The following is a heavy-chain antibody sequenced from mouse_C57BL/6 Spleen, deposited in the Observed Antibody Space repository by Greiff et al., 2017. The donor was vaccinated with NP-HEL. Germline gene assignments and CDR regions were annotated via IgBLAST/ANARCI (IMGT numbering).Heavy chain of an antibody. CDR2: ISSGSSTI. J-gene: IGHJ2*01. D-gene: IGHD1-1*01. Sequence: DVKLVESGGGLVKPGGSLKLSCAASGFTFSDYGMHWVRQAPEKGLEWVAYISSGSSTIYYADTVKGRFTISRDIAKNTLFLQMTSLRSEDTAMYYCARNYGSRRYFDYWGQGTTLTVSS. CDR1: GFTFSDYG. CDR3: ARNYGSRRYFDY. V-gene: IGHV5-17*01.